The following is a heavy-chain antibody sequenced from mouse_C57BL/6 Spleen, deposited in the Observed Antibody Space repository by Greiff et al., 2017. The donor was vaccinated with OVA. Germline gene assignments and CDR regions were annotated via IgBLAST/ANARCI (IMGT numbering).Heavy chain of an antibody. J-gene: IGHJ2*01. Sequence: VQLKQSGPELVKPGASVKMSCKASGYTFTDYNMHWVKQSHGKSLEWIGYINPNNGGTSYNQKFKGKATLTVNKSSSTAYMELRSLTSEDSAVYYCARDGYSSFDYWGQGTTLTVSS. D-gene: IGHD2-3*01. V-gene: IGHV1-22*01. CDR2: INPNNGGT. CDR1: GYTFTDYN. CDR3: ARDGYSSFDY.